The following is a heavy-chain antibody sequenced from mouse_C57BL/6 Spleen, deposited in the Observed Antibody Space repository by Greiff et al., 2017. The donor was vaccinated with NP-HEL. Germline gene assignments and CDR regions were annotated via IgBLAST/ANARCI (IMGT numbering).Heavy chain of an antibody. CDR2: IDPNSGGT. D-gene: IGHD2-2*01. J-gene: IGHJ1*03. CDR1: GYTFTSYW. Sequence: VQLQQSGAELVKPGASVKLSCKASGYTFTSYWMHWVKQRPGRGLEWIGRIDPNSGGTKYNEKFKSKATLTVDKPSSTAYRQLSSLTSEDSAVYYCAAMVTTDGYWYLDVWGTGTTVTVAS. V-gene: IGHV1-72*01. CDR3: AAMVTTDGYWYLDV.